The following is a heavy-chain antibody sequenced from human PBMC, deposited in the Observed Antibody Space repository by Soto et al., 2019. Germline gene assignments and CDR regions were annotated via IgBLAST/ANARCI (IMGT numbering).Heavy chain of an antibody. J-gene: IGHJ4*02. CDR2: IWYDGSNK. CDR3: AREALRFLEWLPLDY. CDR1: GFTFSSYG. Sequence: HPGGSLRLSCAASGFTFSSYGMHWVRQAPGKGLEWVSVIWYDGSNKYYADSVKGRFTISRDNSKNTLYLQMNSLRDEDTAVYYCAREALRFLEWLPLDYWGQGALVTVSS. D-gene: IGHD3-3*01. V-gene: IGHV3-33*01.